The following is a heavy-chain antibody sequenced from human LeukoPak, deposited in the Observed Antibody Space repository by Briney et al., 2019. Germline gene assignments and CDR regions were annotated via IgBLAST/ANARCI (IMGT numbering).Heavy chain of an antibody. CDR2: FDPEDGET. D-gene: IGHD2-2*01. CDR1: GYTLTELS. CDR3: ARLGVPAANNWFDP. V-gene: IGHV1-24*01. Sequence: ASVRVSCKVSGYTLTELSMHWVRQAPGKGLEWMGGFDPEDGETIYAQKFQGRVTMTTDTSTSTAYMELRSLRSDDTAVYYCARLGVPAANNWFDPWGQGTLVTVSS. J-gene: IGHJ5*02.